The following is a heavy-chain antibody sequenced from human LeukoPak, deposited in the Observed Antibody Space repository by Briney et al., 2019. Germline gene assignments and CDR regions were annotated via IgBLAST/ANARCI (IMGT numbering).Heavy chain of an antibody. J-gene: IGHJ3*02. CDR1: GFTFSSYW. Sequence: GGSLRLSCAASGFTFSSYWFHWVRQAPGKGLVWVSRINSDGSDTIYADSVKGRFTISRDNAKSTVYLQMNSLKAEDTAVYYCARGGYHHGFDIWGQGTMVTVSS. D-gene: IGHD2-15*01. V-gene: IGHV3-74*01. CDR3: ARGGYHHGFDI. CDR2: INSDGSDT.